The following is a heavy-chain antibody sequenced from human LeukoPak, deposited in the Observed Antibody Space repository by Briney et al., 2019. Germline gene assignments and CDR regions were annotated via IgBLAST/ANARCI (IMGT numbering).Heavy chain of an antibody. V-gene: IGHV3-11*04. CDR1: GFTVSSNY. CDR2: ITNSGSRI. Sequence: GGSLRLSCAASGFTVSSNYMSWVRQAPGKGLEWASYITNSGSRIYTADSVKGRFTISRDNAKNSLYLQMNSLRAEDTAVYYCARAFNDAFDIWGQGTMVTVSS. CDR3: ARAFNDAFDI. J-gene: IGHJ3*02.